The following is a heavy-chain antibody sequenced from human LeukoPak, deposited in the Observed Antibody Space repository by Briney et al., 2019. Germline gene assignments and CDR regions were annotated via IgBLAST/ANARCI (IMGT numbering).Heavy chain of an antibody. CDR2: ISGSGDST. CDR3: ARGYGGVYCSGGSCYVIDY. CDR1: GFTFSSYA. D-gene: IGHD2-15*01. J-gene: IGHJ4*02. Sequence: GGSLRLSCAASGFTFSSYAMSWVRQAPGKGLEWVSAISGSGDSTYYADSVKGRFTISRDISENTLYLQMKSLRAEDTAVYYCARGYGGVYCSGGSCYVIDYWGQGTLVTVSS. V-gene: IGHV3-23*01.